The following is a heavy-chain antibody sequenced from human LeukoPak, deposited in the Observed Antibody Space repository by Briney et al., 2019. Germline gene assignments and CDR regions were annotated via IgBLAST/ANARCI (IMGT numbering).Heavy chain of an antibody. J-gene: IGHJ4*02. CDR1: GGSISSGGYS. D-gene: IGHD6-19*01. CDR3: ARLGGLAESSGWWDPIDY. V-gene: IGHV4-30-2*01. CDR2: IYHSGST. Sequence: SQTLSLTCAVSGGSISSGGYSWGWIRQPPGKGLEWIGYIYHSGSTYYNPSLKSRVTISVDTSKNQFSLKLSSVTAADTAVYYCARLGGLAESSGWWDPIDYWGQGTLVTVSS.